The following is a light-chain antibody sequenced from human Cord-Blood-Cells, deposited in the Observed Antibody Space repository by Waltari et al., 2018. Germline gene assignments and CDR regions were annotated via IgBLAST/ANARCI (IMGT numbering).Light chain of an antibody. J-gene: IGLJ7*01. Sequence: NFMLTQPHSVSESPGKTVTISCTRSSGSIASNYVQWYQQRPGSSPTTGVDDDKQRPSWGPERFSGSIDRSSNSASLTISGPKTEDDADYYFQSYDSSNAVFRGGTQLTVL. CDR2: DDK. CDR3: QSYDSSNAV. V-gene: IGLV6-57*01. CDR1: SGSIASNY.